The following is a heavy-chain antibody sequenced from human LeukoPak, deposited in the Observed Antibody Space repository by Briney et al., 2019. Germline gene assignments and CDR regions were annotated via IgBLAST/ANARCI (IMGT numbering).Heavy chain of an antibody. D-gene: IGHD2-2*01. CDR1: GFTFSSYA. CDR2: ISGSGGST. V-gene: IGHV3-23*01. CDR3: AKAGDIVVVYGMDV. J-gene: IGHJ6*02. Sequence: GGSLRLSCAASGFTFSSYAMSWVRQAPGKGLEWVSAISGSGGSTYYADSVKGRFTISRDNSKNTLYLQMNSLRAEDTAVYYCAKAGDIVVVYGMDVWGQGATVTVSS.